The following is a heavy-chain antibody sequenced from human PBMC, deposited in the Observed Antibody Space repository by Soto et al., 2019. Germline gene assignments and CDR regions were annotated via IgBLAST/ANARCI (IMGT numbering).Heavy chain of an antibody. CDR3: ARGLDYGDSGRRYFQH. V-gene: IGHV4-34*01. CDR1: GGSFSGYY. CDR2: INRSGST. Sequence: PSETLSLTCAVYGGSFSGYYWSWIRQPPGKGLEWIGEINRSGSTNYNPSLKSRVTISVDTSKNQFSLKLSSVTAADTAVYYCARGLDYGDSGRRYFQHWGQGTLVTVSS. D-gene: IGHD4-17*01. J-gene: IGHJ1*01.